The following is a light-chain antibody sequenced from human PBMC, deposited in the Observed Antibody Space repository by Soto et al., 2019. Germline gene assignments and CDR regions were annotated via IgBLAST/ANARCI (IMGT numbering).Light chain of an antibody. CDR2: SNN. CDR1: SSNIGSNV. Sequence: QSVLTQPPSASGTPGQRVTISCSGSSSNIGSNVVNWFQQLPGTAPKLRVYSNNQRPSGVPDRFSGSKSGTSASLAMSGLQSEDEADYYCATWDDSLNGVVFGGGTKVTVL. CDR3: ATWDDSLNGVV. V-gene: IGLV1-44*01. J-gene: IGLJ3*02.